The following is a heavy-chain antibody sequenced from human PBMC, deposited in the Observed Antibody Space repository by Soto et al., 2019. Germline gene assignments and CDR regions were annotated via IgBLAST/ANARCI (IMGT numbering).Heavy chain of an antibody. J-gene: IGHJ6*02. D-gene: IGHD6-19*01. V-gene: IGHV4-34*01. CDR3: ARGVAGTGLYYYYGMDV. CDR1: GGSFSGYY. Sequence: PSETLSLTCAVYGGSFSGYYWSWIRQPPGKGLEWIGEINHSGSTNYNPSLKSRVTISVDTSKNQFSLKLSSVTAADTAVYYCARGVAGTGLYYYYGMDVWGQGTTVTVSS. CDR2: INHSGST.